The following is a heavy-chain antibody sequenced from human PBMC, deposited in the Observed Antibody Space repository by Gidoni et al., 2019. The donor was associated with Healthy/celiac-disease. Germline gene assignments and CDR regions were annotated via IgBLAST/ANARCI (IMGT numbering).Heavy chain of an antibody. D-gene: IGHD6-13*01. CDR2: IYYSGST. Sequence: QVQLQESGPGLVKPSETLSLTCPVSGASIISYYWSWFRQPPGKGLEWIGYIYYSGSTNYNPSLKSRVTISEDTSKNQYSLKLSSVTAADTAVYYCAYSSSWYYDDAFDIWGQGTMVTVSS. CDR1: GASIISYY. J-gene: IGHJ3*02. CDR3: AYSSSWYYDDAFDI. V-gene: IGHV4-59*01.